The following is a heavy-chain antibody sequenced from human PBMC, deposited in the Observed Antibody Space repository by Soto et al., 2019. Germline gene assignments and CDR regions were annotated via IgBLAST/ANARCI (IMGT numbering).Heavy chain of an antibody. CDR2: IYYSGST. V-gene: IGHV4-59*01. Sequence: SETLSLTCTVSGVSISSYYWSWIRQPPGKGLEWIGYIYYSGSTNYNPSLKSRVTISVDTSKNQFSLKLSSVTAADTAVYYCARGGLVDYWGQGTLVTVSS. D-gene: IGHD3-16*01. J-gene: IGHJ4*02. CDR1: GVSISSYY. CDR3: ARGGLVDY.